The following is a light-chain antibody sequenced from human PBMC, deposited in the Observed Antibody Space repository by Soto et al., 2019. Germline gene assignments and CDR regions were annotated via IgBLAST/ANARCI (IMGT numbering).Light chain of an antibody. J-gene: IGKJ1*01. Sequence: IVLTQSPGTLSLSPEERATLSCWAGQSVGSSYLAWYQQRPGQAPRLLIYGASTSATGVPYRFSGSGSGTDFTLTISRLEPEDVAVYYCQQDGSSPLTFGQGTNVEMK. CDR1: QSVGSSY. CDR3: QQDGSSPLT. V-gene: IGKV3-20*01. CDR2: GAS.